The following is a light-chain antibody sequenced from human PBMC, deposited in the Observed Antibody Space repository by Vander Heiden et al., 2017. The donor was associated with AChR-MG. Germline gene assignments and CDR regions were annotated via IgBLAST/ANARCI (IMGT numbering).Light chain of an antibody. CDR2: DND. V-gene: IGLV6-57*02. CDR3: QSFDASNHVV. Sequence: NSMLSQPHSVSESPGKTVTISCTGGSGTFASKFVQWYQQRPGNAPTTVIFDNDRRPSGVPDRFSGSIDRSADSASLTISGLKTEDEADYYCQSFDASNHVVFGGGTKLTVL. J-gene: IGLJ2*01. CDR1: SGTFASKF.